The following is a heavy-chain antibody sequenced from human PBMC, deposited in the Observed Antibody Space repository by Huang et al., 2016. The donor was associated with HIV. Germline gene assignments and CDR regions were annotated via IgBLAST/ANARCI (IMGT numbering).Heavy chain of an antibody. CDR1: GFSFSTDG. J-gene: IGHJ4*02. CDR3: AKDGADEEWDIDY. V-gene: IGHV3-30*18. D-gene: IGHD1-26*01. CDR2: ISYDGSNK. Sequence: VQLVESGGGVVQPGRSLRLACAASGFSFSTDGLHWVRQAAGKGLEWGAVISYDGSNKDDAHSVKGRFTISRDTSENKVYMQMNSLRHEDTAVYYCAKDGADEEWDIDYWGQGTLVTVSS.